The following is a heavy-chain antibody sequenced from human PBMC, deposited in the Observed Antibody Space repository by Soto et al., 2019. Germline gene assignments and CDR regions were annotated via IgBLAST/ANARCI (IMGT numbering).Heavy chain of an antibody. J-gene: IGHJ4*02. CDR2: IGTAGDT. CDR1: GFTFSRHD. V-gene: IGHV3-13*01. CDR3: VRSPVLVRGVRAFDL. D-gene: IGHD3-10*01. Sequence: GGSLRLSCAASGFTFSRHDMHWVRQVTGKGLEWVSVIGTAGDTYYPGSVKGRFTISRENAKNSLYLHMHSLRAGDTAVYYCVRSPVLVRGVRAFDLWGQGTLVTVSS.